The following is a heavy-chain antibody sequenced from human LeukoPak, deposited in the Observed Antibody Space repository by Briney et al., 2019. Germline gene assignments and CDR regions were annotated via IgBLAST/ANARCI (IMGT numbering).Heavy chain of an antibody. Sequence: PGGSLRLSCAASGFTSTNYAMGWVRQAPGKGLEWVSAISDSGGRTYYADSVRGRFTISRDNSKNMLFLQMNSLRAEDTAVYYCAKDARRTSGWYFFDYWGQGTLVTVSS. CDR1: GFTSTNYA. V-gene: IGHV3-23*01. CDR3: AKDARRTSGWYFFDY. CDR2: ISDSGGRT. D-gene: IGHD6-19*01. J-gene: IGHJ4*02.